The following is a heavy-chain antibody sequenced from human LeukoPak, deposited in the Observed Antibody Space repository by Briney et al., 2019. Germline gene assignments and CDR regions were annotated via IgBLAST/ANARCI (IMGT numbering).Heavy chain of an antibody. D-gene: IGHD3-16*02. CDR1: GYSFTSYW. CDR2: IDPSDSYT. J-gene: IGHJ6*02. Sequence: GESLKISCKGSGYSFTSYWISWVRQMPGKGLEWMGRIDPSDSYTNYSPSFQGHVTISADKSISTAFLQWSSLKASDTAMYYCARVVREEDGMDVWGQGTTVTVS. CDR3: ARVVREEDGMDV. V-gene: IGHV5-10-1*01.